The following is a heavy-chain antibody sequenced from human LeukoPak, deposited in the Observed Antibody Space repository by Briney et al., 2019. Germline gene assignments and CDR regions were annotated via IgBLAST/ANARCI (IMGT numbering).Heavy chain of an antibody. CDR2: INPSGGST. J-gene: IGHJ4*02. V-gene: IGHV1-46*01. CDR1: GYTFTSYY. Sequence: ASVKVSCKASGYTFTSYYMHWVRQAPGQRLEWMGIINPSGGSTSYAQKFQGRVTMTRDMSTSTVYMELSSLTSEDTAMYYCARSKAVAGSRDVYNYEVRILGYWGQGSLVTVSS. D-gene: IGHD5-24*01. CDR3: ARSKAVAGSRDVYNYEVRILGY.